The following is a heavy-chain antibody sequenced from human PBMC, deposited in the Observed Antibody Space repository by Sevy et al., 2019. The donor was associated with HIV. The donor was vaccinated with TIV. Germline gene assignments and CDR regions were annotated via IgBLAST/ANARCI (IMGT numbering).Heavy chain of an antibody. Sequence: SETLSLTCTVSGGSISSYYWSWIRQPPGKGLEWDGYIYYSGSTNYNPSLKSRVTISVDTSKNQFSLKLSSVTAADTAVYYCARRGSGWYLGAYYFDYWGQGTLVTVSS. CDR1: GGSISSYY. CDR3: ARRGSGWYLGAYYFDY. D-gene: IGHD6-19*01. J-gene: IGHJ4*02. CDR2: IYYSGST. V-gene: IGHV4-59*12.